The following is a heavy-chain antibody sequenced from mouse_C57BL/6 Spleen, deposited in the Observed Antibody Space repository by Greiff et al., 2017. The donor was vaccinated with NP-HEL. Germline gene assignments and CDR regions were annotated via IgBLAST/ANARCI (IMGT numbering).Heavy chain of an antibody. J-gene: IGHJ4*01. V-gene: IGHV2-2*01. CDR2: IWSGGST. CDR1: GFSLTSYG. Sequence: VQLQQSGPGLVQPSQSLSITCTVSGFSLTSYGVHWVRQSPGKGLEWLGVIWSGGSTDYNAAFISRLSISKDNSKSQVFFKMNSLQADDTAIYYCARKGPYAMDYWGQGTSVTGSS. CDR3: ARKGPYAMDY.